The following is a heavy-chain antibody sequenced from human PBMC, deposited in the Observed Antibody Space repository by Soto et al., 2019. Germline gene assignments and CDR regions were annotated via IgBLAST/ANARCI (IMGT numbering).Heavy chain of an antibody. V-gene: IGHV3-72*01. CDR1: GFTFSDHY. CDR3: ARVSGSYNRWDFDF. Sequence: GGSLRLSCAASGFTFSDHYMDWVRQAPGKGLEWVGRTRNKANSYTTEYAASVKGRFTISRDDSKNSLYLQMNSLKTEDTAVYYGARVSGSYNRWDFDFWRRESLCAVSS. CDR2: TRNKANSYTT. J-gene: IGHJ4*02. D-gene: IGHD1-26*01.